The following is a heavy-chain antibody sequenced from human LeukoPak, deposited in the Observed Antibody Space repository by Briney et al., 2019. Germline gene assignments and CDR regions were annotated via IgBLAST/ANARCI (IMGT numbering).Heavy chain of an antibody. J-gene: IGHJ4*02. CDR3: ARDGYLFDY. D-gene: IGHD5-12*01. CDR1: GYTFNNYY. V-gene: IGHV1-46*02. Sequence: GASVKVSCKASGYTFNNYYIHWVRLAPGQGLEWMGIINPSGGGTKYAQKFQGRVTMTRDTSTSTVYMELSSLRPEDTAVYYCARDGYLFDYWGQGTLVTIS. CDR2: INPSGGGT.